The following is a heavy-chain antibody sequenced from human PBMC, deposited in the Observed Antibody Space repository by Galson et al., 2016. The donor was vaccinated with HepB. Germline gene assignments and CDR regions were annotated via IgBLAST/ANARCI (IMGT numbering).Heavy chain of an antibody. D-gene: IGHD6-6*01. Sequence: SETLSLTCNVSGGSIRGSPYYWGWIRQPPGKGLEWIGSIYHTGNTYYNPSLKSRVTMHVDPSKNQISLKLTSVTAADSAVYNCSRPPSSIAAASDAFDLWGRGTMVTVSS. CDR2: IYHTGNT. J-gene: IGHJ3*01. V-gene: IGHV4-39*01. CDR1: GGSIRGSPYY. CDR3: SRPPSSIAAASDAFDL.